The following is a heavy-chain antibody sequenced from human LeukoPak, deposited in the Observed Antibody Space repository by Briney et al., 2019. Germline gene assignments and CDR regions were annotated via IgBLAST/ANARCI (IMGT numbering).Heavy chain of an antibody. V-gene: IGHV4-59*12. D-gene: IGHD3-22*01. CDR2: IFYSGST. J-gene: IGHJ3*02. CDR1: GGSISSYY. Sequence: SETLSLTCTVSGGSISSYYWGWVRQPPGKALEWIGNIFYSGSTYYSPSLKSRVTISLDTSRNQFSLKLNSVTAADTAVYYGAKSNGYGLIDIWGQGTMVTVSS. CDR3: AKSNGYGLIDI.